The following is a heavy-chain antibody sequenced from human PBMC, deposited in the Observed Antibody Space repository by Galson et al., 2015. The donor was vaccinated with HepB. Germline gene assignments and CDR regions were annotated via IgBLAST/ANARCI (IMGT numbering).Heavy chain of an antibody. J-gene: IGHJ4*02. V-gene: IGHV3-33*01. CDR3: ARGDGGYFDWLLSHFDY. CDR2: IWYDGSNK. D-gene: IGHD3-9*01. CDR1: GFTFSSYG. Sequence: SLRLSCAASGFTFSSYGMHWVRQAPGKGLEWVAVIWYDGSNKYYADSVKGRFTISRDNSKNTLYLQMNSLRAEDTAVYYCARGDGGYFDWLLSHFDYWGQGTLVTVSS.